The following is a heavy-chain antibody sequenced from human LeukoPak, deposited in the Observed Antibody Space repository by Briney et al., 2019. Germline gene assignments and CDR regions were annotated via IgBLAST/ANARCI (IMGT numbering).Heavy chain of an antibody. CDR2: INPNSGGT. CDR1: GYTFTGYY. V-gene: IGHV1-2*02. CDR3: ARGSLTLVVPGDAFDI. D-gene: IGHD6-13*01. Sequence: ASVKVSCKASGYTFTGYYMHWVRQAPGQGLEWMGWINPNSGGTNYAQRFQGRVTMTRDTSISTAYMELGRLGSDDTAVYYCARGSLTLVVPGDAFDIWGQGTMVTVSS. J-gene: IGHJ3*02.